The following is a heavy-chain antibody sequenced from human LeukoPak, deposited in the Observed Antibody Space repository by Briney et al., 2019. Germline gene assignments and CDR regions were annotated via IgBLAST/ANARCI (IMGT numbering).Heavy chain of an antibody. CDR3: ARDGDYYDSSGYYTDAFDI. CDR1: GGSISSYY. CDR2: IYTSWST. D-gene: IGHD3-22*01. Sequence: PSETLSLTCTVSGGSISSYYWSWIRQPPGEGLEWIGRIYTSWSTNYNPSLKSPLNMSVDTSKNQFSLKLSSVTAADTAVYYCARDGDYYDSSGYYTDAFDIWGQGTMVTVSS. J-gene: IGHJ3*02. V-gene: IGHV4-4*07.